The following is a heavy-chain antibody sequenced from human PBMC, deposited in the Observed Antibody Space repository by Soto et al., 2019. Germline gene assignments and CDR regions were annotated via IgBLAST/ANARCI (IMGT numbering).Heavy chain of an antibody. Sequence: SETLSLTCAVYGGSFSGYYWTWIRQPPWKGLEWIGEINHSGSSNYNPALKSRVTISVDAAKNQFSLKVSSVSAADTGVYYCARLHLPDTFHYYGMDVWGQGTTVT. CDR1: GGSFSGYY. J-gene: IGHJ6*02. V-gene: IGHV4-34*01. D-gene: IGHD2-2*01. CDR3: ARLHLPDTFHYYGMDV. CDR2: INHSGSS.